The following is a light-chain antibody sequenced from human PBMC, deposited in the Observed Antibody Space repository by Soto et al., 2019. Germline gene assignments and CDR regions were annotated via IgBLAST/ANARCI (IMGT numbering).Light chain of an antibody. J-gene: IGLJ2*01. CDR1: SSDVGGYNY. CDR3: SSYTSSGTRV. Sequence: QSVLTQPASVSGSPGQSITISCTGTSSDVGGYNYVSWYQQHPGKAPKLMIYEVGNRPSGVSDRFSGSKSGNTASLTISGLQAEGEADYYCSSYTSSGTRVFGGGTKLTVL. CDR2: EVG. V-gene: IGLV2-14*01.